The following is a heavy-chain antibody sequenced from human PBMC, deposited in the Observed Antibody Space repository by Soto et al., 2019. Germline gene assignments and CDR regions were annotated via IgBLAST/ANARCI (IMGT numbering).Heavy chain of an antibody. Sequence: LRLSCAASGFTFRSYAMSWVRQAPGKGLEWVSGISESGGSTYYADSVKGRFTISRDNSKNTLYVQMNSLRAEDTAVYYCARRRQQLVRGGYYYGMDVWGQGTTVTVSS. V-gene: IGHV3-23*01. CDR3: ARRRQQLVRGGYYYGMDV. CDR2: ISESGGST. J-gene: IGHJ6*02. CDR1: GFTFRSYA. D-gene: IGHD6-13*01.